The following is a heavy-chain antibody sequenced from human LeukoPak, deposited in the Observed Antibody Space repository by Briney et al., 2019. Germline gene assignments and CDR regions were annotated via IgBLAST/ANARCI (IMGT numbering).Heavy chain of an antibody. J-gene: IGHJ6*04. V-gene: IGHV3-48*03. Sequence: GGSLRLSCAASGFTFRSYEMNWVRQAPGKGLEWVSYISSSGSTVYYADSVKGRFTISRDNAKNSLYLQMNSLRAEDTAVYYCAELGITMIGGVWGKGTTVTISS. CDR2: ISSSGSTV. D-gene: IGHD3-10*02. CDR1: GFTFRSYE. CDR3: AELGITMIGGV.